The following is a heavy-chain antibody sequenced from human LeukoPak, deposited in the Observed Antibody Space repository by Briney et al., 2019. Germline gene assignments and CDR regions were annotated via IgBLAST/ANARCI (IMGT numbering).Heavy chain of an antibody. V-gene: IGHV3-21*01. CDR3: ARVLGSGYSNYYYYYGMDV. D-gene: IGHD5-12*01. Sequence: AESLRLSCALSGFTFSSNSMNWVRQAPGNGLEWVSSISSSSSYIYYADSVQGRFTIYIDNAKNSLYLQMNSLRAEDTAVYYCARVLGSGYSNYYYYYGMDVWGQGTTVTVSS. CDR1: GFTFSSNS. J-gene: IGHJ6*02. CDR2: ISSSSSYI.